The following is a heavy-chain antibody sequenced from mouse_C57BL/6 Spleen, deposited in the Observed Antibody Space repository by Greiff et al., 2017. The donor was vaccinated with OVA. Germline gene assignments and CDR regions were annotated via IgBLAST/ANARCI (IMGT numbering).Heavy chain of an antibody. CDR2: IDPSDSYT. Sequence: VQLQQPGAELVRPGTSVKLSCKASGYTFTSYWMHWVKQRPGQGLEWIGVIDPSDSYTNYNQKFKGKATLTVDTSSSTAYMQLSSLTSEDSAVYYCARGGSKRDYAMDYWGQGTSVTVSS. V-gene: IGHV1-59*01. CDR3: ARGGSKRDYAMDY. D-gene: IGHD6-1*01. J-gene: IGHJ4*01. CDR1: GYTFTSYW.